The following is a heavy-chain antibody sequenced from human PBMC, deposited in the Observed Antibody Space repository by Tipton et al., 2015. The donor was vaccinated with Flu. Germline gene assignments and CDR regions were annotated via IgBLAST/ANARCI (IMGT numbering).Heavy chain of an antibody. CDR2: ISYDGSNK. V-gene: IGHV3-30*04. Sequence: SLRLSCAASGFIFGAFAMHWVRQAPGKGLEWVALISYDGSNKYYADSVKGRFTISRDNAKNSLFLQMNSLRAEDTAVYHCARDLGLHAMDYWGQGTLVTVSS. CDR1: GFIFGAFA. D-gene: IGHD7-27*01. J-gene: IGHJ4*02. CDR3: ARDLGLHAMDY.